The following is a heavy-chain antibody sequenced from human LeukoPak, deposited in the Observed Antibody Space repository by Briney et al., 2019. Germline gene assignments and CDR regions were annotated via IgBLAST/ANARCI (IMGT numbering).Heavy chain of an antibody. D-gene: IGHD3-16*01. V-gene: IGHV4-34*01. CDR1: GGSLSGYY. CDR3: SRGTDLYKGGNY. Sequence: PSETLSLTCGVYGGSLSGYYLNWIRQSPGKGLEWIGEIHPHGTTFYSPSLKSRVTISLDTSKNQFSLNLLSATAADTAVYFCSRGTDLYKGGNYWGQGTLVTVSS. CDR2: IHPHGTT. J-gene: IGHJ4*02.